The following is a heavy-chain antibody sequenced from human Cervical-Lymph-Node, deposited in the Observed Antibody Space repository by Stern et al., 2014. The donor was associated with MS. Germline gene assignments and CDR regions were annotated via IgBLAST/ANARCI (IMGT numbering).Heavy chain of an antibody. CDR2: ISSGGSYI. J-gene: IGHJ4*02. D-gene: IGHD4-23*01. V-gene: IGHV3-21*01. CDR1: GFTFSSYS. CDR3: ARGRGGNYRYYFDY. Sequence: EMQLVESGGGLVKPGGSLRLSCAASGFTFSSYSMNWVRQAPGKGLEWVGSISSGGSYIYYADSLKGRFTISRDNAKNSLYLQMNSLRAEDTAVYYCARGRGGNYRYYFDYWGQGTLVTVSS.